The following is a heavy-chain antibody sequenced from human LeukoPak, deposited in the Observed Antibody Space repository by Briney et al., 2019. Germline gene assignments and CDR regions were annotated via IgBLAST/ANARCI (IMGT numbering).Heavy chain of an antibody. D-gene: IGHD6-19*01. CDR2: INPNSGGT. CDR3: ARVVSSGSFDY. J-gene: IGHJ4*02. CDR1: EYTFTGYY. Sequence: ASVKVSCKASEYTFTGYYMHWVRQAPGQGLEWMGWINPNSGGTNYAQKFQGRVTMTRDTSVSTAYMELSRLRSDDTAVYYCARVVSSGSFDYWGQGTLVTVSS. V-gene: IGHV1-2*02.